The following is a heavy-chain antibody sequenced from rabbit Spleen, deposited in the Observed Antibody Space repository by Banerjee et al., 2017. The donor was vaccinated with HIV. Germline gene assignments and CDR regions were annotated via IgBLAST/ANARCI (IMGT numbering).Heavy chain of an antibody. V-gene: IGHV1S40*01. CDR3: VREAGYGGYGDANL. J-gene: IGHJ4*01. D-gene: IGHD6-1*01. CDR2: IYTSSGNT. Sequence: QSLEESGGDLVKPGASLTLTCTASGLDFSSYYYMCWVRQAPGKGLEWIGCIYTSSGNTYYASWAKGRFTISKTSSTTVTLQMTSLTAADTATYFCVREAGYGGYGDANLWGQGTLVTVS. CDR1: GLDFSSYYY.